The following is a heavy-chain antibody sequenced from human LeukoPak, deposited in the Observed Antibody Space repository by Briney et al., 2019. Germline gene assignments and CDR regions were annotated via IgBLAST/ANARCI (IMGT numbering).Heavy chain of an antibody. CDR2: IWYDGSNK. V-gene: IGHV3-33*01. CDR3: ARGYCSSASCYTNLYFDY. CDR1: GFTFSSYG. Sequence: GGSLRLSCAASGFTFSSYGMHWVRQAPGKGLEWVAVIWYDGSNKYYANSVKGRFTISRDNSKNTLYLQMGSLRAGDMAVYYCARGYCSSASCYTNLYFDYWGQGTLVTVSS. J-gene: IGHJ4*02. D-gene: IGHD2-2*02.